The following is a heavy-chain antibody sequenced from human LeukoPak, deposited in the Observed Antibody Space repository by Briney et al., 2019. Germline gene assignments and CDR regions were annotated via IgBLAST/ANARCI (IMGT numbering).Heavy chain of an antibody. CDR3: ARGRGDGYNYFDY. V-gene: IGHV4-38-2*02. CDR2: IYHSGST. CDR1: GYSISSGYY. D-gene: IGHD5-24*01. J-gene: IGHJ4*02. Sequence: TSETLSLTCTVSGYSISSGYYWGWIRQPPGQGLEWIGGIYHSGSTYYNPSLKSRVTISVDTSKNQFSLKLSSVTAADTAVYYCARGRGDGYNYFDYWGQGTLVTVSS.